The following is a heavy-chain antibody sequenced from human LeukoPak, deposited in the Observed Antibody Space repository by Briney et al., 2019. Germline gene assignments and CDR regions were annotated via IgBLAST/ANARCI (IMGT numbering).Heavy chain of an antibody. CDR3: ARASYVWGSYRHDYYYYMDV. J-gene: IGHJ6*03. V-gene: IGHV4-34*01. CDR2: INHSGST. Sequence: SETLSLTCAVYGGSFSGYYWSWIRQPPGKGLEWIGEINHSGSTNYNPSLKGRVTISVDTSKNQFSLKLSSVTAADTAVYYCARASYVWGSYRHDYYYYMDVWGKGTTVTVSS. CDR1: GGSFSGYY. D-gene: IGHD3-16*02.